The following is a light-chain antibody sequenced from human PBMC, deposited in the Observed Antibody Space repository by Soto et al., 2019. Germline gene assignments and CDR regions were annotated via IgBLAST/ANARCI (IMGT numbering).Light chain of an antibody. Sequence: DIQMTQSPSTLSASVGDRVTITCRASQSIDTWLAWYHQKPGKAPKILISDASNLESGVPSRFSGSGSGTEFTLTISSLQPDDSATYYCRQYNSWQLSFGGGTKVDIK. CDR3: RQYNSWQLS. V-gene: IGKV1-5*01. CDR2: DAS. J-gene: IGKJ4*01. CDR1: QSIDTW.